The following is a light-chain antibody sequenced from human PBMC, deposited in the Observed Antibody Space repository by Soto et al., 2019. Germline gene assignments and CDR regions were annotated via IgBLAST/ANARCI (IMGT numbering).Light chain of an antibody. J-gene: IGKJ4*01. CDR3: QPYGSAPLT. CDR1: QSVSSDY. V-gene: IGKV3-20*01. Sequence: EIVLTQSPGTLSLSPGERATLSCRASQSVSSDYLAWYQQKPGQAPRLLIYGASSRATGIPDRFSGSGSGTDFTLTISRLETEDFAVYYCQPYGSAPLTFGGGTKVEIK. CDR2: GAS.